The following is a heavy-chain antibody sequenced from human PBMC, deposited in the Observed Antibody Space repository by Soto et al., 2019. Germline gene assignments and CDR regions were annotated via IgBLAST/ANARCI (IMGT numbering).Heavy chain of an antibody. CDR1: GFTFSSYA. J-gene: IGHJ6*03. V-gene: IGHV3-23*01. CDR3: VKFEGITFSYYYMDV. CDR2: MGDNSASA. Sequence: EVQLLESGGGLVQRGGSLRLSCAASGFTFSSYAMSWVRQAPGRGLEWVSGMGDNSASAYSADSVKGRFTISRDTSKNTLYLQMNSLRAEDTAVYYCVKFEGITFSYYYMDVWGKGTTVTVSS.